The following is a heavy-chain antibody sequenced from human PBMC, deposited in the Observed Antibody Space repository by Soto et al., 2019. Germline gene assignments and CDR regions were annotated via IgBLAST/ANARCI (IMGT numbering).Heavy chain of an antibody. J-gene: IGHJ4*02. CDR3: ARLHYYYSSGYLD. D-gene: IGHD3-22*01. CDR1: GGCISSYY. V-gene: IGHV4-59*08. Sequence: QVQLQESGPGLVKPSETLSLTCTVSGGCISSYYWSWIRQPPGKGLEWSGYIYYSGNTNYNPSLNSRVTISVDMSKNQFSLKLSGVTAADTAAYYWARLHYYYSSGYLDWGQGTLVTVSS. CDR2: IYYSGNT.